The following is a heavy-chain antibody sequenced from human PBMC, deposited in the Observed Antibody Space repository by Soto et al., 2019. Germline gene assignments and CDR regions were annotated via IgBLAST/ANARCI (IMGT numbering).Heavy chain of an antibody. CDR3: ARARKNDFWDD. Sequence: SETLSLTCTVSGGSISTYYWSWIRQPPGKGLEWIGYIDYTGSTNYNPSLKSRVTMSVDSSKNQFSMTLSSVTAADTAMYYCARARKNDFWDDWGQGALVTVSS. CDR2: IDYTGST. J-gene: IGHJ4*02. D-gene: IGHD2-21*02. CDR1: GGSISTYY. V-gene: IGHV4-59*01.